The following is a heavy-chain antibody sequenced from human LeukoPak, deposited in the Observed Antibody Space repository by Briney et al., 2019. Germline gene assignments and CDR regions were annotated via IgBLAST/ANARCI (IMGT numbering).Heavy chain of an antibody. CDR1: GFTFRSYG. V-gene: IGHV3-30*12. D-gene: IGHD3-10*01. J-gene: IGHJ4*02. CDR2: IQSDGRNQ. CDR3: ARLLVYNSGGEAFDY. Sequence: GGSLRLSCTASGFTFRSYGMHWVRQAPGKGLEWLAFIQSDGRNQYYADSVKGQFTISRDNSKNTLFLQMNNLRAEDTAVYYCARLLVYNSGGEAFDYWGPGTLVTVSS.